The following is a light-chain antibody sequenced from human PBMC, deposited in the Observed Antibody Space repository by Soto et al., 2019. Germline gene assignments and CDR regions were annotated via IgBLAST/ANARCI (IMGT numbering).Light chain of an antibody. J-gene: IGKJ3*01. Sequence: EIVLTQSPATVSVSPGESATLSCRASQSVRNYLAWYQQKPGQAPRLLIFDASNRATGIPSRFSGSGSGTYFTLTISSLEPEDVAVDYCQQRSNSPPWTFGRGTRVDL. V-gene: IGKV3-11*01. CDR1: QSVRNY. CDR3: QQRSNSPPWT. CDR2: DAS.